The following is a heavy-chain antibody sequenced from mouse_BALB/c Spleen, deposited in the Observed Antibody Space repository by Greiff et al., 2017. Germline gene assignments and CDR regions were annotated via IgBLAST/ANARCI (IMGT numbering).Heavy chain of an antibody. CDR3: SRRGNYRDPWFAY. V-gene: IGHV2-9*02. CDR2: IWAGGST. CDR1: GFSLTSYG. D-gene: IGHD2-14*01. Sequence: VKLVESGPGLVAPSQSLSITCTVSGFSLTSYGVHWVRQPPGKGLEWLGVIWAGGSTNYNSALMSRLSISKDNSKSQVFLKMNSLQTDDTAMYYCSRRGNYRDPWFAYWGQGTLVTVSA. J-gene: IGHJ3*01.